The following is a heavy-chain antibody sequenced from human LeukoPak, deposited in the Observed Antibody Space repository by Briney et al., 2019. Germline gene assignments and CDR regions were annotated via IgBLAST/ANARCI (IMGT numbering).Heavy chain of an antibody. CDR3: ASLQQLGDYCYYYYMDV. D-gene: IGHD6-13*01. CDR2: IYHSGST. V-gene: IGHV4-38-2*01. CDR1: GYSISSGYY. Sequence: SETLSLTCAVSGYSISSGYYWGWIRQPPGKGLEWIGSIYHSGSTYYNPSLKSRVTISVDTSKNQFSLKLSSVTAADTAVYYCASLQQLGDYCYYYYMDVWGKGTTVTVSS. J-gene: IGHJ6*03.